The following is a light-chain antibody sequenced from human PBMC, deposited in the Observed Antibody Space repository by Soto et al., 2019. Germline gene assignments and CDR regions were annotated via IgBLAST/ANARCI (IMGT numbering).Light chain of an antibody. CDR2: AAS. V-gene: IGKV1-39*01. CDR3: QQRYSTPPWT. Sequence: DIQMTQSPSSLSASVGDRVTITCRASQSISSYLNWYQQKPGKAPKLLIYAASSLQSGVPSRFSGSGSGTDFALTISSLQPEDVATYYCQQRYSTPPWTFGQGTKVYIK. J-gene: IGKJ1*01. CDR1: QSISSY.